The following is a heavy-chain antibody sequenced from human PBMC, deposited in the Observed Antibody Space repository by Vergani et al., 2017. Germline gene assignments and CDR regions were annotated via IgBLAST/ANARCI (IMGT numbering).Heavy chain of an antibody. D-gene: IGHD4-17*01. CDR2: IIPILGIA. Sequence: QVQLVQSGAEVKKPGSSVKVSCKASGGTFSSYTISWVRQAPGQGLEWMGRIIPILGIANYAQKFQGRVTITADKSTSTAYMELSSLRSEYTAVYYCARDPTELTTVTTGGYWGQGTLVTVSS. J-gene: IGHJ4*02. CDR3: ARDPTELTTVTTGGY. V-gene: IGHV1-69*08. CDR1: GGTFSSYT.